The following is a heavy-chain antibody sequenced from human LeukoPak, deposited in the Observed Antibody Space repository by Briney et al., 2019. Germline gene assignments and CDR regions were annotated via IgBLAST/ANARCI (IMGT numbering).Heavy chain of an antibody. D-gene: IGHD3-10*01. CDR2: INVGAGT. J-gene: IGHJ4*02. V-gene: IGHV3-74*01. Sequence: QAGGSLRLSCAASGFTFGNYWMGWVRQAPGGGLVCGSRINVGAGTSYADCAKGRLTISKENAKNTLYLQMNSLRVEDTAGYYCARGLRGPDYWGQGTLVTVSS. CDR3: ARGLRGPDY. CDR1: GFTFGNYW.